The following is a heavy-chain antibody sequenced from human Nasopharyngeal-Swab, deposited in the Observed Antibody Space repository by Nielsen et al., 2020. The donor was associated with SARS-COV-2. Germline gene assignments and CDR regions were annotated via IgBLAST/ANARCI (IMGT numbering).Heavy chain of an antibody. Sequence: GESLKISCAASGFRFDDYGMSWVRQAPGKGLEWVSGLNWNGGSTGYADSVKGRFTISRDNSKNTLYLQMNSLRDEDTAVYYCAKEIAAAGYDAFDIWGQGTVVTVSS. CDR1: GFRFDDYG. D-gene: IGHD6-13*01. CDR3: AKEIAAAGYDAFDI. V-gene: IGHV3-20*04. J-gene: IGHJ3*02. CDR2: LNWNGGST.